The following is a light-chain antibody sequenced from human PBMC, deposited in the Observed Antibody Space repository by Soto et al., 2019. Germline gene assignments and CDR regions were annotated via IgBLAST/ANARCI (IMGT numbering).Light chain of an antibody. J-gene: IGLJ1*01. CDR1: SSDVGGYYS. CDR2: DVT. V-gene: IGLV2-11*01. CDR3: CSYAGSFNYV. Sequence: QSALTQPRSVSGSPGQSVTISCTGTSSDVGGYYSVSWYQQHPGKAPKLMIYDVTKRPSGVPDRFSGSKSGNTASLAISGLQAEDEADYYCCSYAGSFNYVFGTGTKVTVL.